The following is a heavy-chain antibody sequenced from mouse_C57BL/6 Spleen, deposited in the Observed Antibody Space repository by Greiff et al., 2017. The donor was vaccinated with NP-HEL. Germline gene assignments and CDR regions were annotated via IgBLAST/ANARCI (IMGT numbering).Heavy chain of an antibody. J-gene: IGHJ4*01. Sequence: DVQLQESGPELVKPGASVKIPCKASGYTFTDYNMDWVKQSHGKSLEWIGDINPNNGGTIYNQKFKGKATLTVDKSSSTAYMELRSLTSEDTAVYYCARGGYGNYVGAMDYWGQGTSVTVSS. CDR1: GYTFTDYN. D-gene: IGHD2-1*01. CDR3: ARGGYGNYVGAMDY. CDR2: INPNNGGT. V-gene: IGHV1-18*01.